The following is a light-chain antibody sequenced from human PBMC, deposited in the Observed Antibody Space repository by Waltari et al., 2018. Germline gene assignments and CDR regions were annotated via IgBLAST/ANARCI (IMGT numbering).Light chain of an antibody. CDR3: AAWDDSLPGLFV. CDR1: SANIGSNP. V-gene: IGLV1-44*01. CDR2: NNN. Sequence: QSVVTQPPSASGTPGQRVTISCSGSSANIGSNPVNLYKQLPGTTPKLLIYNNNKRPSGVPDRFSGSKSGTSASLAISGLQSEDEADYYCAAWDDSLPGLFVFGSGTKVTVL. J-gene: IGLJ1*01.